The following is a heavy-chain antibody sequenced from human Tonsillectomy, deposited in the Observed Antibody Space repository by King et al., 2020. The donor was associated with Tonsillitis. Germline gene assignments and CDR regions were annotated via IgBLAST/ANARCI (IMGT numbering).Heavy chain of an antibody. Sequence: VQLVESGGGLVQPGGSLRLSCAASGFTFSSYAMSWVRQAPGKGLEWVSTLSGSGGITYYADSVKGRFTISRDNSKNTLYMQMNSLRAEDTAVYYCAKDLDLLDSSGYFFDYWGQGTLVTVSS. V-gene: IGHV3-23*04. CDR1: GFTFSSYA. CDR2: LSGSGGIT. CDR3: AKDLDLLDSSGYFFDY. D-gene: IGHD3-22*01. J-gene: IGHJ4*02.